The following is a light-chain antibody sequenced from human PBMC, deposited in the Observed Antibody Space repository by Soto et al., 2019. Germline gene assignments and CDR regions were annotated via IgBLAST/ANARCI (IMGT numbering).Light chain of an antibody. CDR2: EVS. CDR3: SSYAASNNLGV. Sequence: QSALTQPPSASGAPGQSVTISCIGTSSNVGGYNYVSWYQQHPGKAPKLIIYEVSKPPSGVPDRFSGSKSGNTASLTVSGLQAEDEADYYCSSYAASNNLGVFGGGTQLTVL. J-gene: IGLJ2*01. CDR1: SSNVGGYNY. V-gene: IGLV2-8*01.